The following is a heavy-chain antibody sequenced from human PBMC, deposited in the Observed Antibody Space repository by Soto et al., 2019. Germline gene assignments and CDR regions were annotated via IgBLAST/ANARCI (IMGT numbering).Heavy chain of an antibody. CDR1: GYPFTTYH. CDR2: VYVTGTGT. J-gene: IGHJ4*02. CDR3: ARPEGYGSGSYYFDS. Sequence: ASVKVSCKASGYPFTTYHLHWVRQAPGQGLEWMGIVYVTGTGTRSAQKFQGRLTMTRDRSTSTVYMELSSLRSEDTAVYYCARPEGYGSGSYYFDSWGQGTLVTVS. V-gene: IGHV1-46*01. D-gene: IGHD3-10*01.